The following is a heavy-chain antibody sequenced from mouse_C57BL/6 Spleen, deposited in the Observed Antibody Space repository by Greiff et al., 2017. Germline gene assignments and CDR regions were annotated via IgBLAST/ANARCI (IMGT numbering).Heavy chain of an antibody. CDR1: GYAFSSYW. CDR2: IYPGDGDT. CDR3: ASQGGGYGIDY. V-gene: IGHV1-80*01. J-gene: IGHJ2*01. D-gene: IGHD2-1*01. Sequence: SGAELVKPGASVKISCKASGYAFSSYWMNWVKQRPGKGLEWIGQIYPGDGDTNYNGKFKGKATLTADKSSSTAYMQLSSLTSEDAAVYFWASQGGGYGIDYWGQGTTLTVAS.